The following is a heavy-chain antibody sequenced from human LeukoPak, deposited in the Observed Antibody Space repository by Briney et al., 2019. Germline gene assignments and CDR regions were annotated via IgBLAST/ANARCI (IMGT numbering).Heavy chain of an antibody. V-gene: IGHV3-74*01. CDR3: ARTSHYYYMDV. J-gene: IGHJ6*03. Sequence: PGGSLRLSCEASGFSFSHYWMHWVRQAPGKGLVWVSRITTDESATVYADSVRGRFTISRDNSKNTLYLQMNSLRAEDTAVYYCARTSHYYYMDVWGKGTTVTVSS. CDR2: ITTDESAT. D-gene: IGHD4-11*01. CDR1: GFSFSHYW.